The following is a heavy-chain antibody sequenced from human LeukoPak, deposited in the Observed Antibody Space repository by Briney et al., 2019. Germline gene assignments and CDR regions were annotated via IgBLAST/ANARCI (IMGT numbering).Heavy chain of an antibody. CDR1: GGSISSYY. CDR2: IYYSGST. J-gene: IGHJ4*02. D-gene: IGHD2-2*01. CDR3: ARGGGAVVVPAALDY. V-gene: IGHV4-59*01. Sequence: PSETLFLTCTVSGGSISSYYWSWIRQPPGKGLEWIGYIYYSGSTNYNPSLKSRVTISVDTSKNQFSLKLSSVTAADTAVYYCARGGGAVVVPAALDYWGQGTLVTVSS.